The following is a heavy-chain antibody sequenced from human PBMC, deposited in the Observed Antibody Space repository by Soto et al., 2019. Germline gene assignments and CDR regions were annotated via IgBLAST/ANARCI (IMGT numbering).Heavy chain of an antibody. V-gene: IGHV4-34*01. D-gene: IGHD5-12*01. Sequence: PSETLSLTCAVYGGSFSGYYWSWIRQPPGKGLEWMGEINHSGSTNYNASLKSRVTISVDTSKNQFSLKLSSVTAADTAVYYCVRGRMATIDAYLDYWGQGTLVTVSS. J-gene: IGHJ4*02. CDR2: INHSGST. CDR3: VRGRMATIDAYLDY. CDR1: GGSFSGYY.